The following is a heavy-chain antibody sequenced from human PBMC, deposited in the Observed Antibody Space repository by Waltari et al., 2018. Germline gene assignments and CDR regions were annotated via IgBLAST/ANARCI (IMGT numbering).Heavy chain of an antibody. CDR1: GGSISSGGHY. J-gene: IGHJ4*02. CDR2: IYSSGST. Sequence: QVQLQESGPGLVKPSQTLSLTCTVSGGSISSGGHYWGGIRQPPGKGLEWIGYIYSSGSTYYNPPLKSRLTISVDTSKNQFSLKLSSVTAADTAMYYCARGDSYGPFDYWGQGTLVTVSS. CDR3: ARGDSYGPFDY. D-gene: IGHD5-18*01. V-gene: IGHV4-31*03.